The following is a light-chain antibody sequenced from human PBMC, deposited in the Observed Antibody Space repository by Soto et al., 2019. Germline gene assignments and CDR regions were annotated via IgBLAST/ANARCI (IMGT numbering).Light chain of an antibody. CDR3: QQLKSNLIT. J-gene: IGKJ5*01. CDR2: AAS. V-gene: IGKV1-9*01. Sequence: NRFTKSPSFLSASVGDRVTITCRASQGINRFLAWYQQKPGKAPKLLIYAASTLQSGVPSRFSGSGSGTEFTLTISSLQPEDFATYYCQQLKSNLITFGQGTRLEIK. CDR1: QGINRF.